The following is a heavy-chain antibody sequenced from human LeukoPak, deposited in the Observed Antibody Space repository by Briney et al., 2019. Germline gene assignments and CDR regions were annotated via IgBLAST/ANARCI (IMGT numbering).Heavy chain of an antibody. Sequence: ASVKVSCKASGYTFTSYAMHWVRQAPGQRLGWMGWINAGNGNTKYSQKFQGRVTITRDASASTAYMELSSLRSEDTAVYYCAREGGYCSGGSCYFWFDPWGQGTLVTVSS. CDR1: GYTFTSYA. D-gene: IGHD2-15*01. CDR2: INAGNGNT. CDR3: AREGGYCSGGSCYFWFDP. J-gene: IGHJ5*02. V-gene: IGHV1-3*01.